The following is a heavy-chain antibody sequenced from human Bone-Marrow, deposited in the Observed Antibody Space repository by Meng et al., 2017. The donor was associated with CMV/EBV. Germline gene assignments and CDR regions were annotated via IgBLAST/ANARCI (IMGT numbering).Heavy chain of an antibody. Sequence: SVKVSCKPSGGTFSSHAIRWVRQAPGQGREWMGGIIPILGIANYAQKFQGRVTITADKSTSTAYMELSSLRSEDTAVYYCARGANWGRKCYFDYWGQGTLVTVSS. CDR2: IIPILGIA. V-gene: IGHV1-69*10. D-gene: IGHD7-27*01. J-gene: IGHJ4*02. CDR3: ARGANWGRKCYFDY. CDR1: GGTFSSHA.